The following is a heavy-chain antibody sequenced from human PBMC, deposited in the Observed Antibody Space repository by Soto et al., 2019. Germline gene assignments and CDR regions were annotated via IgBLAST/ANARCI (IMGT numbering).Heavy chain of an antibody. V-gene: IGHV1-46*01. CDR1: GYTFTSYY. CDR2: INPSGGST. J-gene: IGHJ6*02. D-gene: IGHD3-10*01. CDR3: ARDVLPNFYGSGSHQCYGMDV. Sequence: ASVKVSCKASGYTFTSYYMHWVRQAPGQGLEWMGIINPSGGSTSYAQKFQGRVTMTRDTSTSTVYMELSSLRSEDTAVYYCARDVLPNFYGSGSHQCYGMDVRGQGTTVTGSS.